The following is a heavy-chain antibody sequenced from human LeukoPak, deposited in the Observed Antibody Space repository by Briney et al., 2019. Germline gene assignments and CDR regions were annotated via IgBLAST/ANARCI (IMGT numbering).Heavy chain of an antibody. J-gene: IGHJ4*02. Sequence: GGSLRLSCAASGFTFSSYSMNWVRQAPGKGLEWVSAISGSGGSTYYADSVKGRFTISRDNSKNTLYLQMNSLRAEDTAVYYCAKAMKNGPMYYFDYWGQGTLVTVSS. CDR1: GFTFSSYS. CDR3: AKAMKNGPMYYFDY. V-gene: IGHV3-23*01. CDR2: ISGSGGST.